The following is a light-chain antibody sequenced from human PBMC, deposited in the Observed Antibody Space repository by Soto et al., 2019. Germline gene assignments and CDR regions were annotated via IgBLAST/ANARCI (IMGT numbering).Light chain of an antibody. Sequence: DIQMTQSPSSLSASVGDRVTVTCRASQGINNYLAWYQHKPGEVPNLLIYAASTLHSGVPSRFSGSGSGTDLTLTICSLQPEDVATYYCQKYDSDPFTFGPGTKVDIK. CDR1: QGINNY. J-gene: IGKJ3*01. V-gene: IGKV1-27*01. CDR2: AAS. CDR3: QKYDSDPFT.